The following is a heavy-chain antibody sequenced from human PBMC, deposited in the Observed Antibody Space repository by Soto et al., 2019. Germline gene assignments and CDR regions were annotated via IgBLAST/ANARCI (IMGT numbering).Heavy chain of an antibody. CDR1: GYSFTSYW. Sequence: ESLKISCTGVGYSFTSYWIGWVRQMPGKGLEWMGIIYPGDSDTRYSPSFQGQVTISADKSITTAYLQWSSLKASDTAMYYCARGYCTTTICDPWFDPWGQGTLVTVSS. CDR3: ARGYCTTTICDPWFDP. J-gene: IGHJ5*02. V-gene: IGHV5-51*01. CDR2: IYPGDSDT. D-gene: IGHD2-2*01.